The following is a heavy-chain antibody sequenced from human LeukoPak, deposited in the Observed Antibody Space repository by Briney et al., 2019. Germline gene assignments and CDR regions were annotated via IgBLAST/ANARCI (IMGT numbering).Heavy chain of an antibody. CDR3: ARAPTNYYYYYYYMDV. V-gene: IGHV3-74*01. CDR1: GFTFSSYW. J-gene: IGHJ6*03. D-gene: IGHD1-7*01. Sequence: GGSLRLSCAASGFTFSSYWMHWVRQAPGKGLVWVSRINSDGSSTSYADSVKGRFTISRDNAKSTLYLQMNSLRAEDTAVYYCARAPTNYYYYYYYMDVWGKGTTVTVSS. CDR2: INSDGSST.